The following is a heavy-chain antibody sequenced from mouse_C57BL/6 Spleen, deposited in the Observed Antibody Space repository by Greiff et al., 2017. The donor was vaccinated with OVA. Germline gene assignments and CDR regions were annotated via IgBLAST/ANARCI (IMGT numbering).Heavy chain of an antibody. CDR3: TRPYGNVFDY. J-gene: IGHJ2*01. D-gene: IGHD2-10*02. CDR2: IRNKANNHAT. V-gene: IGHV6-6*01. CDR1: GFTFSDAW. Sequence: EVQGVESGGGLVQPGGSMKLSCAASGFTFSDAWMDWVRQSPEKGLEWVAEIRNKANNHATYYAESVKGRFTISRDDSKSSVYLQMNSLRAEDTGIYYCTRPYGNVFDYWGQGTTLTVSS.